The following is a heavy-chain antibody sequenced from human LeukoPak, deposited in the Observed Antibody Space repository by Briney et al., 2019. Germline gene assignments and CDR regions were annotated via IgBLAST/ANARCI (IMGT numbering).Heavy chain of an antibody. CDR2: IYPGGSDT. CDR3: ARLFLPYYYDSSGYYEFDY. CDR1: GYSFTSYW. V-gene: IGHV5-51*01. J-gene: IGHJ4*02. D-gene: IGHD3-22*01. Sequence: GESLKISCMGSGYSFTSYWIGWVRQMPGKGLEWMGIIYPGGSDTRYSPSFQGQVTISADKSISTAYLQWSSLKASDTAMYYCARLFLPYYYDSSGYYEFDYWGQGTLVAVSS.